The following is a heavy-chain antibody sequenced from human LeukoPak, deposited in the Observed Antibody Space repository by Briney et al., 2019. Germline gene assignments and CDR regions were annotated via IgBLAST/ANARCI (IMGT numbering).Heavy chain of an antibody. CDR2: IYYSGSP. D-gene: IGHD3-10*01. J-gene: IGHJ5*02. V-gene: IGHV4-59*13. CDR3: AKELCYPGSGVLFDP. Sequence: SETLSLTCTVSGGPLSSNYWSWFRQPPGKGLEWIGYIYYSGSPKYNPSLRSRVTISVDTSKNQFSLKLSSVTAADTVVYYCAKELCYPGSGVLFDPWGQGTQVIVSS. CDR1: GGPLSSNY.